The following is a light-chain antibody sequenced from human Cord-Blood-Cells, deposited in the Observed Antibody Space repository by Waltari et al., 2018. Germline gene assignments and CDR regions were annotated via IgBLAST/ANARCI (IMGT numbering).Light chain of an antibody. CDR1: QSVSSN. CDR2: GAS. V-gene: IGKV3-15*01. J-gene: IGKJ4*01. Sequence: VMTQSPATMSVSPGERATLSCRASQSVSSNFAWYQQKPGQAPRLLIYGASTRATGIPARFSGSGSGTEFTLTISSLQSEDFAVYYCQQYKNWPPLTFGGGTKVEIK. CDR3: QQYKNWPPLT.